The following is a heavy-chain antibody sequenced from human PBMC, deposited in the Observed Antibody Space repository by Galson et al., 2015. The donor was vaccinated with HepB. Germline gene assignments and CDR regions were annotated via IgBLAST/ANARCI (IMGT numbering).Heavy chain of an antibody. D-gene: IGHD6-19*01. Sequence: SLRLSCAASGFTFDDYTMHWVRQAPGKGLEWVSLISWDGGSTYYADSVKGRFTISRDNSKNSLYLQMNSLRTEDTALYYCAKGGRMYSSGWYDYGMDVWGQGTTVTVSS. CDR2: ISWDGGST. J-gene: IGHJ6*02. V-gene: IGHV3-43*01. CDR3: AKGGRMYSSGWYDYGMDV. CDR1: GFTFDDYT.